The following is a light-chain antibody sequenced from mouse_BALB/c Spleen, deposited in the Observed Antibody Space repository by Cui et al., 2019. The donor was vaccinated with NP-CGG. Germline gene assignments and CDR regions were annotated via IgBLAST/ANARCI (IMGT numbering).Light chain of an antibody. CDR3: ALWYSNHWV. J-gene: IGLJ1*01. CDR2: GTN. CDR1: TGAVTTSNY. Sequence: QAVVTPESALTTSPGETVTLTCRSSTGAVTTSNYANWVQEKPAHLFTGLIGGTNNRAPGVPARFSGSLIGDKAALTITGAQTEDEAIYFCALWYSNHWVFGGGTKLTVL. V-gene: IGLV1*01.